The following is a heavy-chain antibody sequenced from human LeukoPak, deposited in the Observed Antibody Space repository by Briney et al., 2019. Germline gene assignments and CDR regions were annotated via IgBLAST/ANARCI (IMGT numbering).Heavy chain of an antibody. Sequence: ASVKASCKASGCTFNTYGFSWVRQAPGQGLEWMGWINAYNGNTNYAQKLQGRVTMTTETSTSTAYMELRSLRSDDTAVYYCARRQGTTLSFDYWGQGTLVTVSS. J-gene: IGHJ4*02. D-gene: IGHD1-1*01. CDR1: GCTFNTYG. V-gene: IGHV1-18*01. CDR3: ARRQGTTLSFDY. CDR2: INAYNGNT.